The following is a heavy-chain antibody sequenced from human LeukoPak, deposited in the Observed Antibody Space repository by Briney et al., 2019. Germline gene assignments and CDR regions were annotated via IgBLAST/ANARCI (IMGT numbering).Heavy chain of an antibody. CDR2: IYTSGST. CDR1: GASMSNHY. V-gene: IGHV4-4*09. J-gene: IGHJ4*02. Sequence: SETLFLTCTVSGASMSNHYWSWIRQPPGKGLEWIGYIYTSGSTNYNPSLKSRVTISVDTSKNQFSLKLSSVTAADTAVYYCASTRVVMVRGVTAFDYWGQGTLVTVSS. D-gene: IGHD3-10*01. CDR3: ASTRVVMVRGVTAFDY.